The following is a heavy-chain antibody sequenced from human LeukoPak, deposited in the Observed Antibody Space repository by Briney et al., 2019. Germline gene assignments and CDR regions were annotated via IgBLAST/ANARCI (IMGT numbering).Heavy chain of an antibody. CDR1: GGTFSSYA. CDR3: ARWVLGYFDL. J-gene: IGHJ2*01. Sequence: GASVKVSCKASGGTFSSYAISWVRQAPGQGLEWMGGIIPIFGTANYAQKFQGRVTITTDESTSTAYMELSSLRSEDTAVYYCARWVLGYFDLWGRGTLVTVSS. D-gene: IGHD3-3*01. CDR2: IIPIFGTA. V-gene: IGHV1-69*05.